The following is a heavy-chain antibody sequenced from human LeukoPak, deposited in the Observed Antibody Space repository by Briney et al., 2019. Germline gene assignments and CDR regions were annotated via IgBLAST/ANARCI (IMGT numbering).Heavy chain of an antibody. Sequence: ASVKVSCKSSGYSFTGYYPHWVRQAPGQGLEWMGWISPNNGGTNYAQKFQGRVTMTRDTSITTAYMELTSLTSDDTAVYYCARDKGRSEASDYWGQGSLVTVSS. D-gene: IGHD5-12*01. J-gene: IGHJ4*02. CDR1: GYSFTGYY. V-gene: IGHV1-2*02. CDR3: ARDKGRSEASDY. CDR2: ISPNNGGT.